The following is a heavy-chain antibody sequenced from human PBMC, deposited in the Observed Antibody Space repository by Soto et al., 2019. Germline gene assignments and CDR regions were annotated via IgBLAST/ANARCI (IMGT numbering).Heavy chain of an antibody. Sequence: PGGSLRLSCAASGFTVSNNYMSWVRQAPGKGLEWVSLIYSGGSTYYADSVKGRFTISRDSSKNTLYLQMNSLRSEDTAMYYCAAYSHKGYWGQGTLVTVSS. CDR3: AAYSHKGY. V-gene: IGHV3-66*01. CDR1: GFTVSNNY. J-gene: IGHJ4*02. CDR2: IYSGGST. D-gene: IGHD3-16*01.